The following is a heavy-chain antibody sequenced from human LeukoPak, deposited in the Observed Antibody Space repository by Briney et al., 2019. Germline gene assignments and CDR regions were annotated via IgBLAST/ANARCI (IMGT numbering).Heavy chain of an antibody. Sequence: GRSLRLSCAASGFTFSSYAMHWVRQAPGKGLEWVAVISYDGSNKYYADSVKGRFTISRDNSKNTLYLQMNSLRAEDTAVYYCARDWEGLDYWGQGTLVTVSS. D-gene: IGHD1-26*01. CDR3: ARDWEGLDY. CDR1: GFTFSSYA. J-gene: IGHJ4*02. V-gene: IGHV3-30-3*01. CDR2: ISYDGSNK.